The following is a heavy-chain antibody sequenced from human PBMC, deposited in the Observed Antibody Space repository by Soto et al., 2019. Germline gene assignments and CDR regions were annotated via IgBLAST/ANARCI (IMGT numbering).Heavy chain of an antibody. J-gene: IGHJ4*02. CDR2: ISAYNGNT. Sequence: QVQLVQSGAEVKKPGASVKVSCKASGYTFTSYGISWVRQAPGQGLEWMGWISAYNGNTNYAQKLQGRVTMTTDTSTSKAYMELRSLGSDDTAVYYCAREPSYDFWSGYREKKDCFDYWGQGSLVTVSS. V-gene: IGHV1-18*01. CDR1: GYTFTSYG. CDR3: AREPSYDFWSGYREKKDCFDY. D-gene: IGHD3-3*01.